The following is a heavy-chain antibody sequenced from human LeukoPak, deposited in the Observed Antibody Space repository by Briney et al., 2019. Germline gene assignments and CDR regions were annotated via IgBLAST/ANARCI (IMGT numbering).Heavy chain of an antibody. D-gene: IGHD3-3*01. CDR1: GFTFSSYA. CDR2: ISYDGSNK. V-gene: IGHV3-30-3*01. J-gene: IGHJ5*02. CDR3: ARDSEDYDFWSGPPP. Sequence: GGSLRLSCAASGFTFSSYAMHWVRQAPGKGLEWVAVISYDGSNKYYADSVKGRFTISRDNAKNSLYLQMNSLRAEDTAVYYCARDSEDYDFWSGPPPWGQGTLVTVSS.